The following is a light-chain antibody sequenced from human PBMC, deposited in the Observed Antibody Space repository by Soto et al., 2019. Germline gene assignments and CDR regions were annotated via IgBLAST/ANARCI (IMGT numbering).Light chain of an antibody. V-gene: IGLV2-8*01. CDR1: NSDVGAYNY. CDR2: EVN. CDR3: SSFAGAPVI. J-gene: IGLJ2*01. Sequence: QSALTQPPSASGSHGRSVTIPCTGTNSDVGAYNYVSWYQQYPGKVPKLIIYEVNKRPSGVPDRISGSKSGNTASLTVSGLQAEDEADYYCSSFAGAPVIFGGGTKLTVL.